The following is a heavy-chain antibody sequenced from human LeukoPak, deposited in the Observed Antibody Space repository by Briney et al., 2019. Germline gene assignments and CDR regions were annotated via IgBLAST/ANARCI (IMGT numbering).Heavy chain of an antibody. D-gene: IGHD2-2*01. V-gene: IGHV3-30*02. CDR3: ARVLGYCSSTSCNWFDP. J-gene: IGHJ5*02. CDR2: IRYDGSNK. CDR1: GFTFSSYA. Sequence: GGSLRLSCAASGFTFSSYAMHWVRQAPGKGLEWVAFIRYDGSNKYYADSVKGRFTISRDNAKNSLYLQMNSLRAEDTAVYYCARVLGYCSSTSCNWFDPWGQGTLVTVSS.